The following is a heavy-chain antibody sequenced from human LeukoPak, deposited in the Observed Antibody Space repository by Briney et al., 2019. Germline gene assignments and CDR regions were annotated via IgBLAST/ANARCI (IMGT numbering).Heavy chain of an antibody. CDR2: TFYSGTT. CDR1: GGSVSSGSHY. J-gene: IGHJ4*02. CDR3: ARGIPSGYYPLFDY. D-gene: IGHD3-3*01. Sequence: SETLPLTCTVSGGSVSSGSHYWSWIRQPPGKGLEWIAYTFYSGTTNYDPSLKSRVTMSVDTSKNQFSLKLTSVTAADTAVYYCARGIPSGYYPLFDYWSQGTLLGVSS. V-gene: IGHV4-61*01.